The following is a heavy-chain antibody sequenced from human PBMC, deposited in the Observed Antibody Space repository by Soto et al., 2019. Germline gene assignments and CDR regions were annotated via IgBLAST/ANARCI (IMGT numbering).Heavy chain of an antibody. D-gene: IGHD3-10*01. V-gene: IGHV3-21*06. CDR2: ISRLGDRI. CDR3: ARVGAYFGEFDYCDY. CDR1: GFTFGHYT. J-gene: IGHJ4*02. Sequence: GGPMRLSGTASGFTFGHYTMNWMSQTQGGGLEWVSSISRLGDRIYYGDSVEGRFTISRGNAANSVYLHMDSLRAEDTAVYYGARVGAYFGEFDYCDYCDQGTPVSVSS.